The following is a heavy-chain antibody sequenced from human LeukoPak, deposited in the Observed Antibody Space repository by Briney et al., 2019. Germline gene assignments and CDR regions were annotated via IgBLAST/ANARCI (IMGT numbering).Heavy chain of an antibody. CDR2: IYYSGDT. J-gene: IGHJ4*02. CDR3: ASSSGILTGEGYFDY. D-gene: IGHD3-9*01. Sequence: NSSETLSLTCTVSGGSITSSSHYWGWIRQPPGKGLEWIGSIYYSGDTYYNPSLKSRVTISVDTSKSQFSLRLSSVTAADTAVYYCASSSGILTGEGYFDYWGQGTLVTVSS. V-gene: IGHV4-39*01. CDR1: GGSITSSSHY.